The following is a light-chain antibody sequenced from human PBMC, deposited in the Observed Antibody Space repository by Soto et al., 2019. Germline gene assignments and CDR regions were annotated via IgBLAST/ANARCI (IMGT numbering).Light chain of an antibody. J-gene: IGLJ1*01. Sequence: QLVLTQPASVSGSPGQSIAISCTGTSSDVGRSNHVSWYQQHPGKAPKVMIYEVTQRPSGVSDRFSGSKSGNTASLTISGLQAEDEADYYCCSYAGSGTFYVFGTGTKLTVL. CDR3: CSYAGSGTFYV. CDR2: EVT. V-gene: IGLV2-23*02. CDR1: SSDVGRSNH.